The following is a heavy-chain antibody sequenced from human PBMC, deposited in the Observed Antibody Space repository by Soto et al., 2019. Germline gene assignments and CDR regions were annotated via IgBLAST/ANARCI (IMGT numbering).Heavy chain of an antibody. Sequence: VGSLRLSCATSGFDFSNTWIHWVRQVSGQGLVWVSRINSDGSSIIYADSVKGRFTLSRDNAKNTVHLQMSSLRVEDTAVYYCAKDWYHTIDSWGQGIPVTVSS. CDR3: AKDWYHTIDS. V-gene: IGHV3-74*01. D-gene: IGHD1-20*01. CDR1: GFDFSNTW. J-gene: IGHJ4*02. CDR2: INSDGSSI.